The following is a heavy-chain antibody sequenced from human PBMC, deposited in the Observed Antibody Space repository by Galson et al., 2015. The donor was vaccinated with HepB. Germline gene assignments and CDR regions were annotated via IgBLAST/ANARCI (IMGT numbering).Heavy chain of an antibody. Sequence: SVKVSCKASGYTFTSYAMHWVRQAPGQRLEWMGWINAGNGNTKYSQKFQGRVTITRDTSASTAYMELSSLRSEDTAVYYCARGYSSSWYFEGWFDPWGQGTLVTVSS. D-gene: IGHD6-13*01. J-gene: IGHJ5*02. CDR3: ARGYSSSWYFEGWFDP. CDR1: GYTFTSYA. V-gene: IGHV1-3*01. CDR2: INAGNGNT.